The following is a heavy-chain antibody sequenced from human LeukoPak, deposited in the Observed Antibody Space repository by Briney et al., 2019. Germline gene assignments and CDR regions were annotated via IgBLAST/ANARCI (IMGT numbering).Heavy chain of an antibody. CDR1: GYTFTNYY. V-gene: IGHV1-2*02. J-gene: IGHJ4*02. CDR2: INPNGGGT. D-gene: IGHD5-24*01. Sequence: ASVKVSCKASGYTFTNYYIHWVRQAPGQGLGWMGWINPNGGGTNYAQKFQGRITMTRDTSINTAYMELSGLTSDDMVVYYCARGGYTDYWGQGTLVTVPS. CDR3: ARGGYTDY.